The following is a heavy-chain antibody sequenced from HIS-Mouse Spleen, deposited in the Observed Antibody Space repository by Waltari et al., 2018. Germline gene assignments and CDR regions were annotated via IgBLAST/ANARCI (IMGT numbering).Heavy chain of an antibody. CDR1: GGSISSSSYY. J-gene: IGHJ2*01. CDR3: AREIPYSSSWYDWYFDL. CDR2: IYYSGVT. V-gene: IGHV4-39*07. Sequence: QLQLQESGPGLVKPSETLSLTCTVSGGSISSSSYYWGWIRQPPGKGLAWMGRIYYSGVTYSNPSLKSRVTRSVDTSKNQFSLKLSSVTAADTAVYYCAREIPYSSSWYDWYFDLWGRGTLVTVSS. D-gene: IGHD6-13*01.